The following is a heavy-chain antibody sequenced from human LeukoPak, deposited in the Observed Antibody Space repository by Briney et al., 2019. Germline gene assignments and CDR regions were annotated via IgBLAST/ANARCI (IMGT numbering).Heavy chain of an antibody. V-gene: IGHV1-69*05. CDR3: ASLRVDSGYDWGPYYYYYMDV. CDR1: GGTFSSYA. CDR2: IIPIFGTA. J-gene: IGHJ6*03. D-gene: IGHD5-12*01. Sequence: ASVKVSCKASGGTFSSYAISWVRQAPGQGLEWMGGIIPIFGTANYAQKFQGRVTITTDESTSTAYMELSSLRSEDTAVYYCASLRVDSGYDWGPYYYYYMDVWGKGTTVTVSS.